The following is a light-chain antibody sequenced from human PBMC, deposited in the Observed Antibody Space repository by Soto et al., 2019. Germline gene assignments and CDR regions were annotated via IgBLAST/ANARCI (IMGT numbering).Light chain of an antibody. V-gene: IGLV2-23*01. J-gene: IGLJ1*01. Sequence: QSVLTQPASVSGSPGQSITISCTGTSSDVGNYNLVSWYQQHPGKAPKLMIYEGSERPSGDSNRFSGSKSGNTASLTISGLQAEDEADYYCCSYAGSSTYVFGTGTKLTVL. CDR2: EGS. CDR3: CSYAGSSTYV. CDR1: SSDVGNYNL.